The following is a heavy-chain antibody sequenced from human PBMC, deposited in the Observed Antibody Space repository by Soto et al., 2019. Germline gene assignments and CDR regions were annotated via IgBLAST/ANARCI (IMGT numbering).Heavy chain of an antibody. CDR1: GYTFTSYG. CDR3: ARDRTGYWVMGAFDI. D-gene: IGHD3-9*01. CDR2: ISAYNGNT. Sequence: QVQLVQSGAEVKKPGASVKVSCKASGYTFTSYGSSWVRQAPGQGLEWMGWISAYNGNTNYAQKLQGRVTMTTDTSTSTGYMELRSLRSDDTAVYYCARDRTGYWVMGAFDIWGQGTMVTVSS. V-gene: IGHV1-18*01. J-gene: IGHJ3*02.